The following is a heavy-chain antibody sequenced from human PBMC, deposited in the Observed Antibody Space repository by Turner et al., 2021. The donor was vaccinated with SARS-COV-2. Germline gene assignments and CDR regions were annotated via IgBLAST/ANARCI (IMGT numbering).Heavy chain of an antibody. D-gene: IGHD3-22*01. CDR1: GFTFYTYA. V-gene: IGHV3-23*01. CDR2: SSGSGGST. Sequence: EVQLLEPGGGLVRWGGSLNLSCAASGFTFYTYAMSWVRQAPGKGLEWGSASSGSGGSTFYTDSMRGRFTIARDNSRNTLDLQMNSLRAEDTAIYYCAKDNYYYESRGIFGVGGYFDYWGQGTQVTVSS. CDR3: AKDNYYYESRGIFGVGGYFDY. J-gene: IGHJ4*02.